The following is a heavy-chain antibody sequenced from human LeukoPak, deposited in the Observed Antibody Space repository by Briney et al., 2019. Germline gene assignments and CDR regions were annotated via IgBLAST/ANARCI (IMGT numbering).Heavy chain of an antibody. CDR3: AKDKSNYDILTGYYGGNRYGAFDI. J-gene: IGHJ3*02. Sequence: GRSLRLSCAASGFTFSSYGMHWVRQAPGKGLEWVAVISYDGSNKYYADSVKGRFTISRDNSKNTLYLQMNSLRAEDTAVYYCAKDKSNYDILTGYYGGNRYGAFDIWGQGTMATVSS. D-gene: IGHD3-9*01. CDR1: GFTFSSYG. V-gene: IGHV3-30*18. CDR2: ISYDGSNK.